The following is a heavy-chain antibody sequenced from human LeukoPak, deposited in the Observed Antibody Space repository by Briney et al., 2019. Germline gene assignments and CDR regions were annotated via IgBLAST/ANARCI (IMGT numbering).Heavy chain of an antibody. CDR2: IYYSGST. V-gene: IGHV4-61*01. Sequence: PSETLSLTCAVSGYSISSGYYWGWIRQPPGKGLEWIGYIYYSGSTNYNPSLKSRVTISVDTSKNQFSLKLSSVTAADTAVYYCAREPRSGYGDYGGLDYWGQGTLVTVSS. CDR3: AREPRSGYGDYGGLDY. D-gene: IGHD4-17*01. J-gene: IGHJ4*02. CDR1: GYSISSGYY.